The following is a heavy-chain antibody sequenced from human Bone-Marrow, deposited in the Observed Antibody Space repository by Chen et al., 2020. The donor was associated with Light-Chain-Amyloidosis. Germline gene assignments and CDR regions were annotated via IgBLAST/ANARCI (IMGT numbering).Heavy chain of an antibody. CDR3: AKGADYTSVVEEEP. D-gene: IGHD4-4*01. CDR1: GLKFSHYA. J-gene: IGHJ5*01. Sequence: QVRLVESGGGVVQHGGNLRLYCAATGLKFSHYAMPLFSRAPGKGLAWVPYISFVGIRCLYGEFVKGRCTNPRDNSKNTVSLQMSSLIRDDTAVYYCAKGADYTSVVEEEPWGQGILVTVSS. V-gene: IGHV3-30*18. CDR2: ISFVGIRC.